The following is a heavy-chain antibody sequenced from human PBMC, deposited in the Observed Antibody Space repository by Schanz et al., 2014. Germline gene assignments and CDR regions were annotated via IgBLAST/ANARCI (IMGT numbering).Heavy chain of an antibody. CDR2: ISGSGVTI. D-gene: IGHD2-8*01. V-gene: IGHV3-23*01. CDR3: ASGGYCTNGVCNGGRNWFDP. CDR1: GFTFSSYA. Sequence: EVQLLESGGGLVQPGGSLRLSCAGSGFTFSSYAMSWVRQTPGKGLEWVSVISGSGVTIYYADSVKGRFTISRDNSKNTLYLQINSLRAEDTAVYYCASGGYCTNGVCNGGRNWFDPWGQGTLVTVSS. J-gene: IGHJ5*02.